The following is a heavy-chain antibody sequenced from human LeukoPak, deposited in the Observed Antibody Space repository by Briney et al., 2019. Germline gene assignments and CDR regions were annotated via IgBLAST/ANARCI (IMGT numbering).Heavy chain of an antibody. CDR3: TRDDYSNGRAFDY. V-gene: IGHV1-2*02. J-gene: IGHJ4*02. D-gene: IGHD4-11*01. Sequence: ASVKVSCKASGYTFTGYYMHWVRQAPGQGLEWMGWINPNSGGTNYAQKFQGRVTMTRDTSISTAYMELSRLRSDDTAVYYCTRDDYSNGRAFDYWGQGTLVTVS. CDR2: INPNSGGT. CDR1: GYTFTGYY.